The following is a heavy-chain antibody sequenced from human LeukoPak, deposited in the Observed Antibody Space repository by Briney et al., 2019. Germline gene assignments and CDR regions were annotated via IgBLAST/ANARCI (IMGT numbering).Heavy chain of an antibody. CDR2: IYSGGST. J-gene: IGHJ4*01. CDR3: ASNYDSSGYYGLDY. V-gene: IGHV3-53*01. CDR1: GFTVSSNY. D-gene: IGHD3-22*01. Sequence: GGSLRLSCAASGFTVSSNYMSWVRQAPGKGLEWVSVIYSGGSTYYADSVKGRFTISRDNSKNTLYLQMNSLRAEDTAVYYCASNYDSSGYYGLDYWGHGTLVTVTS.